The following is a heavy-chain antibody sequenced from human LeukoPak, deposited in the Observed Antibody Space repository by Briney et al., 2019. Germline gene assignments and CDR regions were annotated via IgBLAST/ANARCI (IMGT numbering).Heavy chain of an antibody. CDR1: GFTFGSYA. CDR2: ISYDGSNK. Sequence: GGSLRLSCAASGFTFGSYAMHWVRQAPGKGLEWVAVISYDGSNKYYADSVKGRFTISRDNSKNTLYLQMNSLRAEDTAVYYCARSYYDSSGFDYWGQGTLVTVSS. CDR3: ARSYYDSSGFDY. J-gene: IGHJ4*02. D-gene: IGHD3-22*01. V-gene: IGHV3-30-3*01.